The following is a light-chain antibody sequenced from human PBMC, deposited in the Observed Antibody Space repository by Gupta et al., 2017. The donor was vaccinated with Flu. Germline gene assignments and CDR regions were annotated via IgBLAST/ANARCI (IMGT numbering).Light chain of an antibody. CDR3: SSYTSTNPVVV. V-gene: IGLV2-14*01. Sequence: RPGGISDRFSGSKSGNTSSLTISGLLAEDEALYYCSSYTSTNPVVVFGGGTKLTVL. J-gene: IGLJ2*01.